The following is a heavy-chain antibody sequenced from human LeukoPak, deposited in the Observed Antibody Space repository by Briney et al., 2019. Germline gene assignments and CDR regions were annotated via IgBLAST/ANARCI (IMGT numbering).Heavy chain of an antibody. CDR3: ARGPGGSSSSDFDY. CDR2: TDNRGSS. V-gene: IGHV4-59*02. Sequence: SETLSLTCSVSGASVSNYYWSWIRQPPGKGLEWIGCTDNRGSSNYNPSLESRVSISEDKSKNEFFLKLTSVTAADTAVYYCARGPGGSSSSDFDYWGQGTLVTVSS. CDR1: GASVSNYY. J-gene: IGHJ4*02. D-gene: IGHD6-6*01.